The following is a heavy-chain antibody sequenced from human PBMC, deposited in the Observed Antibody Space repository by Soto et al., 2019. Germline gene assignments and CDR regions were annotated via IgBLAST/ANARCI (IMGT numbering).Heavy chain of an antibody. CDR2: IIPIFVTA. CDR3: ARDREIQLWGDGMDV. J-gene: IGHJ6*02. V-gene: IGHV1-69*01. Sequence: QVQLVQCGAEVMKPGSSVKVSCKASGGTFSSYAISWVRQAPGQGLEWMGGIIPIFVTANYAQKFQGRVTITAEEPTNKAYMELRSLRSEETAVYYCARDREIQLWGDGMDVWGQGTTVTVS. D-gene: IGHD5-18*01. CDR1: GGTFSSYA.